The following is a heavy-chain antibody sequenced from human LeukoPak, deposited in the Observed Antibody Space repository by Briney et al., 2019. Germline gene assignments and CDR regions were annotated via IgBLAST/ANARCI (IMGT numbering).Heavy chain of an antibody. J-gene: IGHJ5*02. CDR1: GYTFTSYD. CDR3: AREWDHEPRWFDP. Sequence: ASVKVSCKASGYTFTSYDINWVRQATGQGLEWMGWMNTNSGNTGYAQKFQGRVTMTRNTSISTAYMELNSLRSEDTAVYYCAREWDHEPRWFDPWGQGTLVTVSS. CDR2: MNTNSGNT. V-gene: IGHV1-8*01. D-gene: IGHD1-26*01.